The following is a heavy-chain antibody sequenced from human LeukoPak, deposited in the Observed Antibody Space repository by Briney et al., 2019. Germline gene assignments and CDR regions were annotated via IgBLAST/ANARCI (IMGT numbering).Heavy chain of an antibody. J-gene: IGHJ4*02. CDR3: ARDNGWSADF. D-gene: IGHD2-15*01. Sequence: GGSLRLSCAASGFTFSRHWMYWVRQAPGKGLEWVANIKQDGSAKPYVDSVKGRFTISRDNARNSLFLQMNSLRVEDTAVYYCARDNGWSADFWGQGTLVTVSS. V-gene: IGHV3-7*03. CDR2: IKQDGSAK. CDR1: GFTFSRHW.